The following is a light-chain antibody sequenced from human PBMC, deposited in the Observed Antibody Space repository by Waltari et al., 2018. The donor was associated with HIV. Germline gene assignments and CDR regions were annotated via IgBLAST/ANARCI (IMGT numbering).Light chain of an antibody. Sequence: EIVMTQSPPTLSVSPGQRVTLSCRASQSISAKVAWYQQRPGPAPRLLIYEAATRPTGIPARFSGSGSGTEFTLTISSLQSEDFATYFCQQYDDGPRGITFGQGTMLEIK. CDR2: EAA. J-gene: IGKJ2*01. V-gene: IGKV3-15*01. CDR1: QSISAK. CDR3: QQYDDGPRGIT.